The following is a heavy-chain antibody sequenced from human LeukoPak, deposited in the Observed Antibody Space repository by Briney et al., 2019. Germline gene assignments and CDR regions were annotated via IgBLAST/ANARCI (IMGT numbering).Heavy chain of an antibody. D-gene: IGHD1-26*01. V-gene: IGHV3-23*01. CDR2: LIENGATT. CDR3: ARDLVSGRYFTSFGH. J-gene: IGHJ4*02. Sequence: PGGSLRLSCAASGFTFSSHAMSWVRRAPGKGLEWVSGLIENGATTYYADSVKGRFTISRDNAKNSLYLQMNSLRDEDTAVYYCARDLVSGRYFTSFGHWGQGTLVAVSS. CDR1: GFTFSSHA.